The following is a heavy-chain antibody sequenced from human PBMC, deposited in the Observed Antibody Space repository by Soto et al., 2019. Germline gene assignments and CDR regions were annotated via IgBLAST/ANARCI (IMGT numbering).Heavy chain of an antibody. CDR1: GDSISSGYH. CDR3: ARAHAPTLPFDY. D-gene: IGHD2-15*01. V-gene: IGHV4-38-2*02. CDR2: IFHTGTT. J-gene: IGHJ4*01. Sequence: SETLSLTCTVSGDSISSGYHWAWIRQPPGMRLEWVASIFHTGTTYYNPSLKSRVTISVDTSKNQFSLSLDSVTAADTAVYFCARAHAPTLPFDYWGQGTLVTVSS.